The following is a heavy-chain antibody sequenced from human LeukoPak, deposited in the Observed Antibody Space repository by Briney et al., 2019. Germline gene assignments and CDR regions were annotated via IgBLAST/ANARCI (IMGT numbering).Heavy chain of an antibody. CDR3: ARGRPHGNDY. V-gene: IGHV3-74*01. D-gene: IGHD4-23*01. Sequence: GTSLRLSCAASGFTFSSYWMNWVRQAPGKGLVWVSRIASDGSSTTYADSVKGRFSISRDNAKNTLYLQMNSLRVEDTAVYYCARGRPHGNDYWGQGTLVTVSS. J-gene: IGHJ4*02. CDR2: IASDGSST. CDR1: GFTFSSYW.